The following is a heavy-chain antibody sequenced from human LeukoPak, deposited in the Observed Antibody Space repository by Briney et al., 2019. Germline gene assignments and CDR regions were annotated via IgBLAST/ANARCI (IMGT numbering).Heavy chain of an antibody. CDR2: IKQDGSEK. Sequence: PGGSLRLSCAASGFTFSSYWMSWVRQAPGKGLEWVANIKQDGSEKYYVDSVKGRFTISRDNAKNSLYLQMNSLRAEDTAVYYCAKTGPDSSSWYVEYFQHWGQGTLVTVSS. J-gene: IGHJ1*01. CDR3: AKTGPDSSSWYVEYFQH. D-gene: IGHD6-13*01. CDR1: GFTFSSYW. V-gene: IGHV3-7*03.